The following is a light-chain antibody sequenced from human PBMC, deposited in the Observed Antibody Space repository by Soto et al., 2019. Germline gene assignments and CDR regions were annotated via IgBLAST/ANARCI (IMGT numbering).Light chain of an antibody. V-gene: IGKV3-20*01. CDR2: GAS. Sequence: EIVLTQSPGTLSLSPGERATLSCRASQSVSSSYLAWYQQKPGQAPRLLMYGASSRATGIPDRFSGGASGTDFTLTISRLESEDFAVYYCQHYGSSLWTFGQGTKV. J-gene: IGKJ1*01. CDR3: QHYGSSLWT. CDR1: QSVSSSY.